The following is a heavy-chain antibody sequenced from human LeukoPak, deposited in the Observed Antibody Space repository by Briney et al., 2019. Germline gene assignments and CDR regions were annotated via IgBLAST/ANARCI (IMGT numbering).Heavy chain of an antibody. J-gene: IGHJ5*02. CDR2: IYHSGST. Sequence: SETLSLTCTVSGYSISSGYYWGWIRQPPGKGLEWIGSIYHSGSTYYNPSLKSRVTISVDTSKNQFSLKLSSVTAADTAVYYCAREIRPAAERGNSGWLDPWGQGTLVTVSS. CDR3: AREIRPAAERGNSGWLDP. CDR1: GYSISSGYY. D-gene: IGHD6-25*01. V-gene: IGHV4-38-2*02.